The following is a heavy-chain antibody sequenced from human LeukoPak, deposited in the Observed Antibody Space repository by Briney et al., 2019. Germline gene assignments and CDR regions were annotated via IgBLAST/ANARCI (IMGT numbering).Heavy chain of an antibody. J-gene: IGHJ3*02. CDR2: MNPNSGNT. Sequence: GASVKVSCKASGYTFTSYDINWVRQATGQGLEWMGWMNPNSGNTGYAQKFQGRVTMTRNTSISTAYMELSSLRSEDTAVYYCARGKGPYDSSGPDAFDIWGQGTMVTVSS. CDR3: ARGKGPYDSSGPDAFDI. CDR1: GYTFTSYD. V-gene: IGHV1-8*01. D-gene: IGHD3-22*01.